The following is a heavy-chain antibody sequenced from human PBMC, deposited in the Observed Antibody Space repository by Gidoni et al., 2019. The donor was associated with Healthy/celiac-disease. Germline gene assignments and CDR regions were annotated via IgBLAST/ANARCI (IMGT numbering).Heavy chain of an antibody. CDR2: IWYDGSNK. J-gene: IGHJ4*02. D-gene: IGHD6-6*01. V-gene: IGHV3-33*01. Sequence: QVQLVESGGGVVQPGRSLRLSCAASGFTFRSYGMHWVRQAPGKGLEWVAVIWYDGSNKYYADSVKGRFTISRDNSKNTLYLQMNSLRAEDTAVYYCARDKGLTSSSPTAFDYWGQGTLVTVSS. CDR3: ARDKGLTSSSPTAFDY. CDR1: GFTFRSYG.